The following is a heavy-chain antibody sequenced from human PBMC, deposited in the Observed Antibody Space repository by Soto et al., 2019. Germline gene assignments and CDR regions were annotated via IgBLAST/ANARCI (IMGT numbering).Heavy chain of an antibody. J-gene: IGHJ3*02. CDR2: VFYSWST. CDR3: ARARDSSGLAFDI. Sequence: SETLSLTCTVSVGSISSGGYHCNWIRQRPGQGLEWIGYVFYSWSTYYNPSLKSRLSMSVDTSKNQFSLKLRPVTAADTAVYYCARARDSSGLAFDIWGQGTMVTVSS. V-gene: IGHV4-31*03. CDR1: VGSISSGGYH. D-gene: IGHD3-22*01.